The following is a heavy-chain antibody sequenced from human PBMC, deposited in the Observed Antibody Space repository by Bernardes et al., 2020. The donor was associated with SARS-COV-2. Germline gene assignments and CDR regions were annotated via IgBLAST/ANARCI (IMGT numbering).Heavy chain of an antibody. J-gene: IGHJ5*02. Sequence: SETLSLTCTVSGDSVSSSSLYWGWIRQPPGKGLEWIGSIYIYDPENTYDNPSLKSRVTMSVDTSKNQLSLSLSSVTAADTAVYYCARGAGYSYGYGDFDQWGQGTLVTVSS. CDR3: ARGAGYSYGYGDFDQ. D-gene: IGHD5-18*01. CDR1: GDSVSSSSLY. CDR2: IYIYDPENT. V-gene: IGHV4-39*01.